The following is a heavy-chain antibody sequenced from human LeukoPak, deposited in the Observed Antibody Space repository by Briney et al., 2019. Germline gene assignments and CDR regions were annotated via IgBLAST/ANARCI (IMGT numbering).Heavy chain of an antibody. CDR2: IYHSGST. D-gene: IGHD6-6*01. CDR3: ARVSALVYSYYYYMDV. V-gene: IGHV4-38-2*02. Sequence: SETLSLTCTVSGYSISSGYYWGWIRQPPGKGLEWIGSIYHSGSTYYNPSLKSRFTISVDTSKNQFSLKLGSVPAAATAVYYCARVSALVYSYYYYMDVWGKGTTVTVSS. J-gene: IGHJ6*03. CDR1: GYSISSGYY.